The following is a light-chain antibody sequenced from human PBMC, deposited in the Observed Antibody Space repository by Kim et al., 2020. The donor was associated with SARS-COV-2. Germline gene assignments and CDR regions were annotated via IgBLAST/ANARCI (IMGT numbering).Light chain of an antibody. Sequence: QSALTRPASVSGSPGQSITISCTGTSSDVGGYNYVSWYQQHPGKAPKLMIYDVSNRPSGVSNRFSGSKSGNTASLTISGLQAEDEDDYYFSSYTSSSTLVLFGGGTQLTVL. V-gene: IGLV2-14*03. CDR1: SSDVGGYNY. CDR2: DVS. CDR3: SSYTSSSTLVL. J-gene: IGLJ2*01.